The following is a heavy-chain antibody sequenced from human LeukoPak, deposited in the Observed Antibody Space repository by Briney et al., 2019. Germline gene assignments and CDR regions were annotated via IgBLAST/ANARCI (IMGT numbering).Heavy chain of an antibody. J-gene: IGHJ5*02. Sequence: ASVKVSCKASGYTFTSYGINWARQAPGQGLEWMGWINAYNGNTNYAQKLQGRVTMTTDTSTSTAYMELRSLRSEDTAVYYCARVGGGPSSFGPWGQGTLVTVSS. CDR3: ARVGGGPSSFGP. D-gene: IGHD3-3*01. V-gene: IGHV1-18*01. CDR1: GYTFTSYG. CDR2: INAYNGNT.